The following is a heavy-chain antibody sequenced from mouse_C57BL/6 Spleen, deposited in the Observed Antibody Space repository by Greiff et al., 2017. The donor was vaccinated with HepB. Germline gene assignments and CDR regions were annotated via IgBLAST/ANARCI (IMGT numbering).Heavy chain of an antibody. CDR1: GFTFSDYG. CDR3: ARNHDYYGSSSYYFDY. Sequence: EVKVVESGGGLVKPGGSLKLSCAASGFTFSDYGMHWVRQAPEKGLEWVAYISSGSSTIYYADTVKGRFTISRDNAKNTLFLQMTSLRSEDTAMYYCARNHDYYGSSSYYFDYWGQGTTLTVSS. V-gene: IGHV5-17*01. CDR2: ISSGSSTI. D-gene: IGHD1-1*01. J-gene: IGHJ2*01.